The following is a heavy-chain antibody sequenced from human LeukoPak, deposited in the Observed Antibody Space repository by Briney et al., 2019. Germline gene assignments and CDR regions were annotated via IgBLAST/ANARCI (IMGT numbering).Heavy chain of an antibody. J-gene: IGHJ4*02. CDR1: GGSISSYY. CDR2: INHSGST. D-gene: IGHD3-10*01. Sequence: SETLSLTCTVSGGSISSYYWSWIRQPPGKGLEWIGEINHSGSTNYNPSLKSRVTISVDTSKNQFSLKLSSVTAADTAVYYCARGSGSYYPDPFDYWGQGTLVTVSS. V-gene: IGHV4-34*01. CDR3: ARGSGSYYPDPFDY.